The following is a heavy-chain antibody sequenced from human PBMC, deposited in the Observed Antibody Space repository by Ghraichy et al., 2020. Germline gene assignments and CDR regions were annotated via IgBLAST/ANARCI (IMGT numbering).Heavy chain of an antibody. J-gene: IGHJ4*02. CDR2: LYYNANA. CDR3: ARGDLVTPRL. D-gene: IGHD4-23*01. CDR1: GDSLTNHY. Sequence: SETLSLTCTVFGDSLTNHYWNWIRQPPGKGLEWLGYLYYNANANYKPSLKSRLNISVDTSKNQVFLKLSSVTAADTAVYYCARGDLVTPRLWGQGTLVTVSS. V-gene: IGHV4-59*11.